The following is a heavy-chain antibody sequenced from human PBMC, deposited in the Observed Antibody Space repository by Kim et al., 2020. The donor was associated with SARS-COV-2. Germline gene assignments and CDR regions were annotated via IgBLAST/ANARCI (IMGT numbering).Heavy chain of an antibody. V-gene: IGHV3-33*01. Sequence: GGSLRLSCAASGFTFSSYGMHWVRQAPGKGLEWVAVIWYDGSNKYYADSVKGRFTISRDNSKNTLYLQMNSLRAEDTAVYYCARGEPDIVVVVAATPPDYWGQGTLVTVSS. J-gene: IGHJ4*02. CDR3: ARGEPDIVVVVAATPPDY. D-gene: IGHD2-15*01. CDR2: IWYDGSNK. CDR1: GFTFSSYG.